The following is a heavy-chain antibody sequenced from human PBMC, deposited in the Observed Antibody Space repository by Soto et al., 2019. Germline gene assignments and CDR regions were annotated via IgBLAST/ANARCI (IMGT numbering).Heavy chain of an antibody. V-gene: IGHV3-33*01. D-gene: IGHD3-16*01. CDR1: GFTFSSYG. J-gene: IGHJ6*02. Sequence: GGSLRLSCAASGFTFSSYGMHWVRQAPGKGLEWVAVIWYDGSNKYYADSVKGRFTISRDNSKNTLYLQMNSLRAEDTAVYYCARDGGYYYGMDVWGQGTTVTVSS. CDR2: IWYDGSNK. CDR3: ARDGGYYYGMDV.